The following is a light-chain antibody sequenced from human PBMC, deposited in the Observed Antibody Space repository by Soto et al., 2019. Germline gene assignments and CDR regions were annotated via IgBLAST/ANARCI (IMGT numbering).Light chain of an antibody. CDR1: SGYSNYK. J-gene: IGLJ2*01. Sequence: QSVLTQPPSASASLGASVTLTCTLSSGYSNYKVDWYQQRPGKGPRFVMRVGTGGIVGSKGDGIPDRFSVLGSGLNRYRTIKNIQEEDESDYQCGADPGSGGNFVVVFGGGTKLTVL. CDR3: GADPGSGGNFVVV. V-gene: IGLV9-49*01. CDR2: VGTGGIVG.